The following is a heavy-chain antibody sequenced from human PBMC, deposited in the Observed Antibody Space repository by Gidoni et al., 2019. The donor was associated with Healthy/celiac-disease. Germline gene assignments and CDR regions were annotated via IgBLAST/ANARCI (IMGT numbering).Heavy chain of an antibody. CDR3: ARDAIRGYSYGYGIGI. CDR2: IIPIFGTA. J-gene: IGHJ4*02. D-gene: IGHD5-18*01. V-gene: IGHV1-69*01. CDR1: GGTFSSYA. Sequence: QVQLVQSGAEVKKPGSSVKVPCKAAGGTFSSYAISWVRQAPGRGLEWMGGIIPIFGTANYAQKFQGRVTITADESTSTAYMELSSLRSEDTAVYYCARDAIRGYSYGYGIGIWGQGTLVTVSS.